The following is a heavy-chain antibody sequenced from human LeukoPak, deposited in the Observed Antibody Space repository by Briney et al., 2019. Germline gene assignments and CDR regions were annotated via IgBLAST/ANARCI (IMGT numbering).Heavy chain of an antibody. J-gene: IGHJ4*02. V-gene: IGHV4-59*01. CDR2: IYYSGST. CDR1: GGSISSYY. Sequence: SETLSLTCTVSGGSISSYYWCWIRQPPGKGLEWIGYIYYSGSTNYNPSLKSRVTISVDTSKNQFSLKLSSVTAADTAVYYCARGEARFLSFDYWGQGTLVTVSS. CDR3: ARGEARFLSFDY. D-gene: IGHD2-21*01.